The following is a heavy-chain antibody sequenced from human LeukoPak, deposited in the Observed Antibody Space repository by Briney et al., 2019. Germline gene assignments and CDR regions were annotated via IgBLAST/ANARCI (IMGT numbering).Heavy chain of an antibody. J-gene: IGHJ4*02. D-gene: IGHD3-16*01. CDR2: INSDGSST. CDR1: GFTVSSNY. Sequence: GGPLRLSCAASGFTVSSNYMSWVRQAPGKGLVWVSRINSDGSSTNYADSVKGRFTISRDNAKNTLYLQMNSLRAEDTAVYYCARDPRTGERPTYWGQGTLVTVSS. CDR3: ARDPRTGERPTY. V-gene: IGHV3-74*01.